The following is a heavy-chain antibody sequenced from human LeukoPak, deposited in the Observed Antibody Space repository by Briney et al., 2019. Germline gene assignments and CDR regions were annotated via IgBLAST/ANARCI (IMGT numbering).Heavy chain of an antibody. D-gene: IGHD4/OR15-4a*01. V-gene: IGHV3-23*01. J-gene: IGHJ4*02. CDR1: GFTFSSYS. CDR2: TSDRGDYT. Sequence: GGSLRLSCAASGFTFSSYSMNWVRQAPGKGLEWVSGTSDRGDYTYYADSVKGRFTISRDTSKNTLYLQMNSLRAEDTALYFCAKKAQYDGHYPLDYWGQGTLVTVSA. CDR3: AKKAQYDGHYPLDY.